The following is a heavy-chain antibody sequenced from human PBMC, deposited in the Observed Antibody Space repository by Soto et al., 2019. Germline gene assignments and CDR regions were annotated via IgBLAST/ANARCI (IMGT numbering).Heavy chain of an antibody. CDR1: VFRFSDHA. D-gene: IGHD2-2*03. CDR2: IRNTPYGGTT. Sequence: GGAPGLSCNCSVFRFSDHAMTWFRQAPGKGLEWVGFIRNTPYGGTTDYAASVRGRFTISRDDSASIAYLQMNSLKTEDSCLYYCSRGSFGYYGPWGPGTLVTVSS. V-gene: IGHV3-49*03. J-gene: IGHJ5*02. CDR3: SRGSFGYYGP.